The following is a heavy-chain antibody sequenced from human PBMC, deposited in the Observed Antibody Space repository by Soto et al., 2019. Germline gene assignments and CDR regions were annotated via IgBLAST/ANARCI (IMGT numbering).Heavy chain of an antibody. CDR1: GFTFSSYA. Sequence: QVQLVESGGGVVQPGRSLRLSCAASGFTFSSYAMHWVRQAPGKGLEWVAVISYDGSNKYYADSVKGRFTISRDNSKNTLYLQMNRLRAEDTAVYYCAREGQWLVRGHYYGIDVWGPGTTVTVSS. D-gene: IGHD6-19*01. J-gene: IGHJ6*02. V-gene: IGHV3-30*14. CDR2: ISYDGSNK. CDR3: AREGQWLVRGHYYGIDV.